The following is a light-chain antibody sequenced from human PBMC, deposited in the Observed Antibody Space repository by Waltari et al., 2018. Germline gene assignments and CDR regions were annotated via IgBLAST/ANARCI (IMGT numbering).Light chain of an antibody. CDR1: QIITGLW. J-gene: IGKJ4*01. Sequence: EIVLTQSPGPLSLSPGESVILSCRASQIITGLWLTWSRQKPGQAPRLLIYGASTRAPGIPDRFSGGGSGADFTLTISRLEPEDSAVYYCQQYDGSVVTFGGGTKVEIK. V-gene: IGKV3-20*01. CDR2: GAS. CDR3: QQYDGSVVT.